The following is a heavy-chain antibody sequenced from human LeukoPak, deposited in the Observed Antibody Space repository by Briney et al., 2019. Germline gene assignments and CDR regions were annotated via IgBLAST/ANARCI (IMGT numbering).Heavy chain of an antibody. V-gene: IGHV4-31*03. Sequence: SGTLSLTCTVSGGSISSGGYYWSWIRQHPGKGLEWIGYIYYSGSTYYNPSLKSRVTISVDTSKNQFSLKLSSVTAADTAVYYCARASYYGSVRFDYWGQGTLVTVSS. J-gene: IGHJ4*02. CDR3: ARASYYGSVRFDY. CDR1: GGSISSGGYY. CDR2: IYYSGST. D-gene: IGHD3-10*01.